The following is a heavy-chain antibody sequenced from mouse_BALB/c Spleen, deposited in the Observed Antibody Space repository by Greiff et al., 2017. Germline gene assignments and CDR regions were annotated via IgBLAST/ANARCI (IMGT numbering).Heavy chain of an antibody. V-gene: IGHV3-2*02. D-gene: IGHD2-1*01. J-gene: IGHJ2*01. CDR2: ISYSGST. CDR3: ARRIYYGNYVYFDY. CDR1: GYSITSDYA. Sequence: EVQLVESGPGLVKPSQSLSLTCTVTGYSITSDYAWNWIRQFPGNKLEWMGYISYSGSTSYNPSLKSRISITRDTSKNQFFLQLNSVTTEDTATYYCARRIYYGNYVYFDYWGQGTTLTVSS.